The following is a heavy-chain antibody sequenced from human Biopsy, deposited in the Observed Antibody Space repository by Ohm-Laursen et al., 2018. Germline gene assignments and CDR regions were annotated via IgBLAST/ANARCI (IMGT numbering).Heavy chain of an antibody. CDR3: ARELGNGMDV. CDR1: GFTFCSNW. J-gene: IGHJ6*02. Sequence: SLRLSCAATGFTFCSNWIHWVRQAPGKGLLAWVSHTNEDGCHTDYAYSVKGRFTVSRDNAKNTVYLQMNSLRAEDTAVYYCARELGNGMDVWGQGTPVTVSS. CDR2: TNEDGCHT. V-gene: IGHV3-74*01.